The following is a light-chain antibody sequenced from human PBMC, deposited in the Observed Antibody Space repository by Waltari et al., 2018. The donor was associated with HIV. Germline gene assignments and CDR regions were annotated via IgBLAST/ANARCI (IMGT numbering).Light chain of an antibody. CDR3: QQYNNWPQT. CDR2: GAS. V-gene: IGKV3-15*01. J-gene: IGKJ1*01. Sequence: EIVMTQSPATLSVSPGERATLSCRASQSVSSDFAGYQQKPGHAPRLLIYGASTRATGIPARFSASGSGTEFTLTISSLLSEDFAVYYCQQYNNWPQTFGQGTKVEIK. CDR1: QSVSSD.